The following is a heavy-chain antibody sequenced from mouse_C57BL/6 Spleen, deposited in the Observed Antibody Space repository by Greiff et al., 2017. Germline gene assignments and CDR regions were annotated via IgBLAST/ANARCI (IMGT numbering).Heavy chain of an antibody. J-gene: IGHJ1*03. V-gene: IGHV1-59*01. CDR1: GYTFTSYW. Sequence: VQLQQPGAELVRPGTSVKLSCKASGYTFTSYWMHWVKQRPGQGLEWIGVIDPSDSYTNYNQKFKGKATLTVDTSSSTAYMQLSSLTSEDSAVYYCARSDGEGYFDVWGTGTTVTVSS. CDR2: IDPSDSYT. CDR3: ARSDGEGYFDV.